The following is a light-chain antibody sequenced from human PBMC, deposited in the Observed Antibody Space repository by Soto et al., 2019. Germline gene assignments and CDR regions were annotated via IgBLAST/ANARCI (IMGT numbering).Light chain of an antibody. V-gene: IGKV1-5*03. CDR1: QTISSW. CDR3: QQTHSTLPIT. CDR2: KAS. Sequence: DIQMTQSPSTLSGSVGDRVTITCRASQTISSWLAWYQQKPGKAPKLLIYKASTLKSGVPSRFSGSGSGTDFTLTISGLQPEDFATYYCQQTHSTLPITFGQGTRLEIK. J-gene: IGKJ5*01.